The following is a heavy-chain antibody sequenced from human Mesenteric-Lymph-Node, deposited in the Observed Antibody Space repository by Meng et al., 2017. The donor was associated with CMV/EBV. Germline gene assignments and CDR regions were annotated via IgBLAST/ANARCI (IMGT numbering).Heavy chain of an antibody. CDR3: AREDSGGNYGVSY. V-gene: IGHV1-46*01. CDR1: GYTFTTYY. CDR2: IDPSGGST. D-gene: IGHD1-26*01. Sequence: KTAGYTFTTYYMHWVRQAPGQGLEWMGMIDPSGGSTTYAQKFQGRVTMTRDTSTSTVHMELSSLRSEDTAVYYCAREDSGGNYGVSYWGQGTLVTVSS. J-gene: IGHJ4*02.